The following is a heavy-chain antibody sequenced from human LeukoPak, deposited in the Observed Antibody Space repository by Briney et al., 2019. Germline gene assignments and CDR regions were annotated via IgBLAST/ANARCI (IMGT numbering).Heavy chain of an antibody. V-gene: IGHV3-74*01. D-gene: IGHD3-3*01. J-gene: IGHJ6*02. CDR2: INSDGSST. Sequence: GGSLRLSCAASGFTFSSYWMHWVRQAPGKGLVWVSRINSDGSSTSYADSVKGRFTISRDNAKNTLYLHMNSLRAEDTAVYYCARDGTYFDFLSGEYGMDVWGQGTTVTVSS. CDR3: ARDGTYFDFLSGEYGMDV. CDR1: GFTFSSYW.